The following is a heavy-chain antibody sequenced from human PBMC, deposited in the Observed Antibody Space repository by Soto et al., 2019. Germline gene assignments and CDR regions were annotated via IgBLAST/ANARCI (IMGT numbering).Heavy chain of an antibody. V-gene: IGHV1-3*01. J-gene: IGHJ4*02. CDR1: GYTFTSYA. D-gene: IGHD1-26*01. CDR2: INAGNGNT. Sequence: GAPVKVSCKASGYTFTSYAMHWVRQAPGQRLEWMGWINAGNGNTKYSQKFQGRVTITRDTSASTAYMELSSLRSEDTAVYYCARGVGSGLSDYWGQGTLVTVSS. CDR3: ARGVGSGLSDY.